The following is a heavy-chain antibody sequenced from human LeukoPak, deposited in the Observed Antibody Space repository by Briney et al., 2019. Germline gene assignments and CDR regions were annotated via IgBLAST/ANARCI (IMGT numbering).Heavy chain of an antibody. CDR1: GYTFTDYY. Sequence: ASVKISCKVSGYTFTDYYMHWVQQAPGKGPEWMGLVDPEDGETIYAEKFQGRVTITADTSTDTAYMELSSLRSEDTAVYYCATVDYYDSSGLDYWGQGTLVTVSS. D-gene: IGHD3-22*01. CDR2: VDPEDGET. V-gene: IGHV1-69-2*01. J-gene: IGHJ4*02. CDR3: ATVDYYDSSGLDY.